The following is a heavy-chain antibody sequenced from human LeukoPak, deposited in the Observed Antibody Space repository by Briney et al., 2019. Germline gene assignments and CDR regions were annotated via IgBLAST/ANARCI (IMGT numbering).Heavy chain of an antibody. CDR3: ARIGHDLYQTFDF. CDR2: IYLRGNT. J-gene: IGHJ4*01. CDR1: GGSITSSNW. Sequence: SGTLSLTCAISGGSITSSNWWTWVRQPPGKGLEWVGEIYLRGNTNYNPSLESRVSISVDESKTQLSLRLESVTAADTAVYYCARIGHDLYQTFDFWGNGNLITVSS. D-gene: IGHD2-2*01. V-gene: IGHV4-4*02.